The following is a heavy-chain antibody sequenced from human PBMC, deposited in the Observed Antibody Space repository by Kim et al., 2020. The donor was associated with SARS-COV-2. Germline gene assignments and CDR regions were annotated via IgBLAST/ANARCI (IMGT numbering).Heavy chain of an antibody. CDR2: ITSSSSTI. CDR3: ARAHYDILTGWGNYYGMDV. V-gene: IGHV3-48*02. Sequence: GGSLRLSCAASGFTFSSYNMNWVRQAPGKGLEWVSYITSSSSTIYYADSLRGRFTISRDNAKNSLYLQINSLRDEDTAVYYCARAHYDILTGWGNYYGMDVWGQGTTVTVSS. J-gene: IGHJ6*02. CDR1: GFTFSSYN. D-gene: IGHD3-9*01.